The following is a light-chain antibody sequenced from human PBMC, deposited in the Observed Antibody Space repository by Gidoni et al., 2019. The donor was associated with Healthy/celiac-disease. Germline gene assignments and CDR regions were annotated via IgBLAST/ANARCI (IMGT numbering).Light chain of an antibody. CDR3: QQYGSSPWT. J-gene: IGKJ1*01. V-gene: IGKV3-20*01. CDR2: GAS. CDR1: QSVSSSY. Sequence: TVSTHSPGTLSLSPGESASLSCRTSQSVSSSYLAWYQQKPGQAPRLLIYGASSRATGIPNRFRGSGSGTDFTLTISRLEPEDFAVYYCQQYGSSPWTFGQGTKVEIK.